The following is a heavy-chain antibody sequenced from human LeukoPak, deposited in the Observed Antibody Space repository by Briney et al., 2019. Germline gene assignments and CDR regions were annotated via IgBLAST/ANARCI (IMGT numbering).Heavy chain of an antibody. J-gene: IGHJ4*02. Sequence: GGSLRPSCAASGFTFSSYEMNWVRQAPGEGLEWVSYISPSGSDTNYADSVKGRFSISRDNAMNSVYLQMNNLRAEDTAVYYCARDEVGATTEFDSWGQGTLVTVSS. CDR2: ISPSGSDT. CDR1: GFTFSSYE. D-gene: IGHD1-26*01. CDR3: ARDEVGATTEFDS. V-gene: IGHV3-48*03.